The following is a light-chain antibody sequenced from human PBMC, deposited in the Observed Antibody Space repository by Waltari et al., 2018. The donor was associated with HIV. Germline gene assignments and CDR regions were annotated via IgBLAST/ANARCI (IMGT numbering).Light chain of an antibody. CDR2: ANS. J-gene: IGLJ3*02. CDR3: ATWDDNLRGLL. V-gene: IGLV1-44*01. CDR1: NSNIEYNT. Sequence: QYVLAQPPSASGTPGQRVAISCSGSNSNIEYNTVNWYQQFPGAAPRLRIYANSPRPSGVPDRFSASKSGTSASLAITGLQTEDEAHYYCATWDDNLRGLLFGGGTKVTVL.